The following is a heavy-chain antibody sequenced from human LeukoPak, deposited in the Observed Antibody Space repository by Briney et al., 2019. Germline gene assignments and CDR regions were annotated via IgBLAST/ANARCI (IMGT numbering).Heavy chain of an antibody. J-gene: IGHJ6*02. CDR3: ASRWKYQLLFYYYGMDV. V-gene: IGHV4-34*01. D-gene: IGHD2-2*01. CDR2: INHSGST. Sequence: SETLSLTCAVYGGSFSGYYWSWLRQPPGKGLEWIGEINHSGSTNYNPSLKSRVTISVDTSKNQFSLKLSSVTAADTAVYYCASRWKYQLLFYYYGMDVWGQGTTVTVSS. CDR1: GGSFSGYY.